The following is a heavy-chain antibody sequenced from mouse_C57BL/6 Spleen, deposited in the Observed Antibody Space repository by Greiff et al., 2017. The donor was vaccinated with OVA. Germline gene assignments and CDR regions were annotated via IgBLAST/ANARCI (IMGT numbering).Heavy chain of an antibody. Sequence: EVKVVESGGGLVQPGGSMKLSCAASGFTFSDAWMDWVRQSPEKGLEWVAEIRNKANNHATYYAESVKGRFTISRDDSKSSVYLQMNSLRAEDTGIYYCTRRYSKGYFDYWGQGTTLTVSS. CDR3: TRRYSKGYFDY. CDR2: IRNKANNHAT. D-gene: IGHD2-5*01. J-gene: IGHJ2*01. CDR1: GFTFSDAW. V-gene: IGHV6-6*01.